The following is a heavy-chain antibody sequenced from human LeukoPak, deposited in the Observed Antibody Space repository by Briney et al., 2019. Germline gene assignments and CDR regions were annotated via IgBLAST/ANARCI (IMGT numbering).Heavy chain of an antibody. D-gene: IGHD3-10*01. Sequence: GGSLRLSCAVSGFTFSSYAMSWVRQAPGKGLEWVSGISASGGSTYYADSVKGRFTISRDNSKNTLCLQMNSLRADDTAVYYCGKDYYGSGSHFLDYWGQGTLVPVSS. CDR3: GKDYYGSGSHFLDY. V-gene: IGHV3-23*01. J-gene: IGHJ4*02. CDR1: GFTFSSYA. CDR2: ISASGGST.